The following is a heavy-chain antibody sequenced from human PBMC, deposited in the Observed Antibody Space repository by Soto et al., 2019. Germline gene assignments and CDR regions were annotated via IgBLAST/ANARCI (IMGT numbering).Heavy chain of an antibody. V-gene: IGHV4-31*03. Sequence: QVQLQESGPGLVKPSQTLSITCTVSGGSISSGGYYWSWIRLQPGKGLEWIGYIYYSESTYYNPSLMSRVTISVDTSKNQFSLKLSSVTAADTAVYYCARGGLGWFDPWGQGTLVTVSS. CDR3: ARGGLGWFDP. CDR1: GGSISSGGYY. J-gene: IGHJ5*02. CDR2: IYYSEST.